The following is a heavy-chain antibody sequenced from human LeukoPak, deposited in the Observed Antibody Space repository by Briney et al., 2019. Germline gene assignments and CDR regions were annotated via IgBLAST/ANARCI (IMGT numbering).Heavy chain of an antibody. Sequence: SETLSLTCTVSGGSISSYYWSWIRQPPGKGLEWIGYIYYSGSTNYNPSLKSRVTISVDTSKNQFSLKLSSVTAADTAVYYCARHSAYYDSSGYYAHDAFDIWGQGTMVTVSS. CDR1: GGSISSYY. CDR3: ARHSAYYDSSGYYAHDAFDI. J-gene: IGHJ3*02. CDR2: IYYSGST. V-gene: IGHV4-59*01. D-gene: IGHD3-22*01.